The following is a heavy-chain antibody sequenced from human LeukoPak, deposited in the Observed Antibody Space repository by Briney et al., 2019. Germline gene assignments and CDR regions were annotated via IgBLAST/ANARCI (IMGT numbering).Heavy chain of an antibody. D-gene: IGHD6-19*01. Sequence: ASVKVSCKASGYTFTGYYMHWVRQAPGQGLEWMGWISAYNGNTNYAQKLQGRVTMTTDTSTSTAYMELRSLRSDDTAVYYCARDREGTSVWPRRNYYYMDVWGKGTTVTISS. CDR1: GYTFTGYY. CDR2: ISAYNGNT. J-gene: IGHJ6*03. V-gene: IGHV1-18*04. CDR3: ARDREGTSVWPRRNYYYMDV.